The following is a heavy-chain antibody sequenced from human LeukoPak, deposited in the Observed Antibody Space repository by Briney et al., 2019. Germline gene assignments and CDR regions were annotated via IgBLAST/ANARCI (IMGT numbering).Heavy chain of an antibody. J-gene: IGHJ5*02. CDR2: INPNSGGT. D-gene: IGHD6-13*01. CDR1: GYTFSGYY. Sequence: VGSVNVSCKASGYTFSGYYMHWVRQAPGKGLEWMGWINPNSGGTNYAQKFQGRVTMTRDTSSSTAYMELSRLRSDDTAVYYCAGERAAAGTNWFVPCGQGTLVTASP. CDR3: AGERAAAGTNWFVP. V-gene: IGHV1-2*02.